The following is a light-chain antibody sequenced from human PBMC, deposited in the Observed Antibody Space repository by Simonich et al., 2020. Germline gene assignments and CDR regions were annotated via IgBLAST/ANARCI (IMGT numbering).Light chain of an antibody. V-gene: IGKV1-13*02. CDR1: QGISSA. CDR3: QQFNSYPFT. Sequence: IQLTQSPSSMSASVGDRVTINCRASQGISSALAWYQQNPGKAPKLLIYDASSLESGVPSRFIGSGSGTDFTLTISSLQPEDFATYYCQQFNSYPFTFGPGTKVDIK. J-gene: IGKJ3*01. CDR2: DAS.